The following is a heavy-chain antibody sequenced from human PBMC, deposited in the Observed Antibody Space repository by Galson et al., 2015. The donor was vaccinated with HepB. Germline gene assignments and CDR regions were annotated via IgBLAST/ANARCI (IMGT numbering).Heavy chain of an antibody. J-gene: IGHJ4*02. D-gene: IGHD5-12*01. CDR1: GFTFSSYG. CDR3: AREVVATTYYFDY. V-gene: IGHV3-33*01. CDR2: IWYDGSNK. Sequence: SLRLSCAASGFTFSSYGMHWVRQAPGKGLEWVAVIWYDGSNKYYADSVKGRFTISRDNSKNTLYLQMNSLRAEDTAVYYCAREVVATTYYFDYWGQGTLVTVSS.